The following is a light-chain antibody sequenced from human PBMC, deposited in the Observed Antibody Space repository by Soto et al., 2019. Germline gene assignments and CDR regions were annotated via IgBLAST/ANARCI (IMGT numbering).Light chain of an antibody. CDR1: SSNIGAGYD. Sequence: QAVVTQPPSVSGAPGQRVTISCTGSSSNIGAGYDVHWYQQLPGTAPKLLIYGNSNRPSGVPDRFSGSKSGTSASLAITGLQADDEADYYCQSYDSSLSGFVVFGGGTSSPS. J-gene: IGLJ2*01. CDR3: QSYDSSLSGFVV. CDR2: GNS. V-gene: IGLV1-40*01.